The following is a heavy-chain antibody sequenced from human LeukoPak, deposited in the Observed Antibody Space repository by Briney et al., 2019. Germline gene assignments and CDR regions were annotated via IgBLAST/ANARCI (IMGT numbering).Heavy chain of an antibody. CDR2: INSRSGGT. CDR3: ARDLIVDYGYSVDY. D-gene: IGHD5-18*01. Sequence: ASVKVSCKASGYTFTSYYIHWVRQAPGQGLEWMGVINSRSGGTTYAQKFQGRVTMTRDTSTSTAYMELSSLRSEDTAVYYCARDLIVDYGYSVDYWGQGTLVTVSS. J-gene: IGHJ4*02. CDR1: GYTFTSYY. V-gene: IGHV1-46*01.